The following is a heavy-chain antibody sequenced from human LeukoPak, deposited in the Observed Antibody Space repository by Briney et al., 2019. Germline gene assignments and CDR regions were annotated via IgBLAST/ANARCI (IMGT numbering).Heavy chain of an antibody. CDR3: ARGRSTGYPYYFEY. V-gene: IGHV1-8*03. J-gene: IGHJ4*02. Sequence: ASVKASCKPSGYTVTSYDINWVRQATGQGLEWMGWVNPNSGSTGYAQKFQGRVTITRNTSISTAYMELSGLRSEDTAVYYCARGRSTGYPYYFEYWGQGTLVTVSS. CDR2: VNPNSGST. D-gene: IGHD5-12*01. CDR1: GYTVTSYD.